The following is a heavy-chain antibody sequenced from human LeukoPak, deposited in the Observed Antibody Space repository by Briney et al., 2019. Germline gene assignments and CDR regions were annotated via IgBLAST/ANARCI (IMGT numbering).Heavy chain of an antibody. V-gene: IGHV4-59*08. CDR1: GGSISSYY. CDR3: ASRAYYYYGMDV. J-gene: IGHJ6*02. Sequence: PSETLSLTCTVSGGSISSYYWSWIRQPPGKGLEWIGYIYYSGSTNYNPSLKSRVTISVDTSKNQFSLKLSSVTAADTAVYYCASRAYYYYGMDVWGQGTTVTVSS. CDR2: IYYSGST.